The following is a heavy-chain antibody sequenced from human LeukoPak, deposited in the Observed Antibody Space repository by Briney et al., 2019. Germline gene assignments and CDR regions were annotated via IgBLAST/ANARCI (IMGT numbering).Heavy chain of an antibody. Sequence: GGSLRLSCAASGFTFSNYDMHWVRQATGKGLEWVSGIATTGDTYYLESVKGRFTISRENAKNSLYLQMNSLRAEDTAVYYCARRAGAYSHPYDYWGQGTLVTVSS. J-gene: IGHJ4*02. CDR1: GFTFSNYD. CDR2: IATTGDT. D-gene: IGHD4/OR15-4a*01. CDR3: ARRAGAYSHPYDY. V-gene: IGHV3-13*01.